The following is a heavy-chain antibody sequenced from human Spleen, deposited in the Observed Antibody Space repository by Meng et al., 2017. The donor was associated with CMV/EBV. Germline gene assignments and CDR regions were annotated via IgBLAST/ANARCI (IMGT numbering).Heavy chain of an antibody. J-gene: IGHJ6*02. V-gene: IGHV3-21*01. D-gene: IGHD3-3*01. Sequence: GGALRRSCAASGFTFRTETMNWVRQAPGKGLEWVSAIRSRSYIYYADSVKGRFTISRDTAKNSLSLQMNSLRAEDTAVYYCARDPQPDDFWSGYYTNYYYGMDVWGQGTTVTVSS. CDR2: IRSRSYI. CDR3: ARDPQPDDFWSGYYTNYYYGMDV. CDR1: GFTFRTET.